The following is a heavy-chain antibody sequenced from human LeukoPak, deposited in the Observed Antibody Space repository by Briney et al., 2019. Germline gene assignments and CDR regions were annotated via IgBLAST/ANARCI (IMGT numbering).Heavy chain of an antibody. D-gene: IGHD5-24*01. Sequence: PGGSLRLSCAVSGFTFSNYWMSWVRQAPGKGLEWVANIKQDGSEKYYVDSVEGRFTVSRDNAKNSLFLQMNSLRAEDTAVYYCARDGDLGATITGAFDIWGQGTMVTVSS. CDR1: GFTFSNYW. V-gene: IGHV3-7*01. J-gene: IGHJ3*02. CDR2: IKQDGSEK. CDR3: ARDGDLGATITGAFDI.